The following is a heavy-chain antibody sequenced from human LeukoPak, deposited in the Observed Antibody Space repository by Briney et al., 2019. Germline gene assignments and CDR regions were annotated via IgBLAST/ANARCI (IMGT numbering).Heavy chain of an antibody. D-gene: IGHD2-8*02. CDR3: AKVMDSLGYCTGGGCYRAIDF. V-gene: IGHV3-23*01. CDR2: ISGSGGNT. J-gene: IGHJ4*02. CDR1: GFTFSSYA. Sequence: PGWSLRLSCAASGFTFSSYAMRWVRQAPGKGLEGVSAISGSGGNTYYADSLKGRFTSARENSNHTLYLQMNSLSAEDTAVYYCAKVMDSLGYCTGGGCYRAIDFGGQGTLVTVST.